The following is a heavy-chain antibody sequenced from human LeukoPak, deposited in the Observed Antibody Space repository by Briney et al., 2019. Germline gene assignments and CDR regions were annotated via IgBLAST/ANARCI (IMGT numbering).Heavy chain of an antibody. CDR2: INHSGST. D-gene: IGHD2-15*01. CDR1: GGSFSGYY. Sequence: SETLSLTCAVDGGSFSGYYWSWIRQPPGKGLEWLGEINHSGSTNYNPSLKSRVTISVDTSKNQFSLKLSSVTAADTAVYYCARGGVDCSGGSCYRNYYYYMDVWGKGTTVTVSS. CDR3: ARGGVDCSGGSCYRNYYYYMDV. V-gene: IGHV4-34*01. J-gene: IGHJ6*03.